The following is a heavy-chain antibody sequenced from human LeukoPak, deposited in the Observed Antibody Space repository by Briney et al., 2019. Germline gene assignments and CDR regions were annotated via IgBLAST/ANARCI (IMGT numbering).Heavy chain of an antibody. J-gene: IGHJ4*02. D-gene: IGHD4-17*01. CDR2: INPNSGGT. CDR3: ARVGHDYGDYVVDY. CDR1: GYTFIGYY. V-gene: IGHV1-2*02. Sequence: ASVKVSCKASGYTFIGYYMHWVRQAPGQGLAWMGWINPNSGGTKYAQKFQGRVTMTRDTSISTAYMELSRLRSDDTAVYYCARVGHDYGDYVVDYWGQGTLVTVSS.